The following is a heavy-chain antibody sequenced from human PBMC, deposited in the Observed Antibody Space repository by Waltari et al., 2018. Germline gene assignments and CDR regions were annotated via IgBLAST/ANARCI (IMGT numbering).Heavy chain of an antibody. CDR2: IYHSGSN. CDR3: ASLDYGDYYTLVDY. CDR1: GYSISSGYY. J-gene: IGHJ4*02. Sequence: QVQLQESGPGLVKPSETLSLTCTVSGYSISSGYYWGWIRQPPGQGLEWLGSIYHSGSNYYNPARKSRVTRSVDTSKNQFSLKLSSVTAADTAVYYCASLDYGDYYTLVDYWGQGTLVTVSS. D-gene: IGHD4-17*01. V-gene: IGHV4-38-2*02.